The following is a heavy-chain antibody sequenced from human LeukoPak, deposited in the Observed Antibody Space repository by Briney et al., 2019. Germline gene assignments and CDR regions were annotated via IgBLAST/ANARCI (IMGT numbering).Heavy chain of an antibody. J-gene: IGHJ4*02. Sequence: PGGSLRLSCAASGFTFSSYAMHWVRQAPGKGLEWVAVISYDGSNKYYADSVKGRFTISRENAKNSLYLQMNSLRAGDTAVYYCARGKAYSSGWSEEFDYWGQGTLVTVSS. CDR2: ISYDGSNK. D-gene: IGHD6-19*01. CDR3: ARGKAYSSGWSEEFDY. CDR1: GFTFSSYA. V-gene: IGHV3-30*14.